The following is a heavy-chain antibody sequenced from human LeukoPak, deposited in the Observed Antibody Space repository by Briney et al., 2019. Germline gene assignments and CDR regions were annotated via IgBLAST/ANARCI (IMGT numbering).Heavy chain of an antibody. Sequence: SETLSLTCAVYGGSFSGYYWSWIRQPPGKGVEWIGEINHSGSTNYNPSLKSRVTISVDTSKNQFSLKLSSVTAADTAVYYCARGSSGSGSYYNPYGMDVWGKGTTVTVSS. D-gene: IGHD3-10*01. CDR1: GGSFSGYY. CDR2: INHSGST. V-gene: IGHV4-34*01. CDR3: ARGSSGSGSYYNPYGMDV. J-gene: IGHJ6*04.